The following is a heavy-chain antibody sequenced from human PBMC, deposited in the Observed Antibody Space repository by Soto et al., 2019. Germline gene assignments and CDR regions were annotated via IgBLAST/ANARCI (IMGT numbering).Heavy chain of an antibody. J-gene: IGHJ6*02. Sequence: EVQLVESGGGLVQPGGSLSFACKASGFTFRNYDFHWVRQGTGKGLEWVSGISAAGDPDYADSVEGRFTISRENAQNSFFLQMNSLRVGDTAVYYCARTDRDFYGLDVWGQGTTVIVSS. CDR2: ISAAGDP. V-gene: IGHV3-13*05. CDR3: ARTDRDFYGLDV. CDR1: GFTFRNYD.